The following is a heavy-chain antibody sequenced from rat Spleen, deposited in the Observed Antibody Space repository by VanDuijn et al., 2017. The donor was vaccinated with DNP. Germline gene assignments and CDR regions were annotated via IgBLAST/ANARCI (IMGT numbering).Heavy chain of an antibody. CDR3: TTHGASYGLNWFAY. Sequence: EVQLVESGGGLVQPGRSLTLSCTASGFTFSDYYMAWVRQAPTKGLELVAYISYFGDNTYSGDSVKGRFTISRDNAKSTLYLQMNSLRSEDMATYYCTTHGASYGLNWFAYWGQGTLVTVSS. J-gene: IGHJ3*01. V-gene: IGHV5-20*01. CDR2: ISYFGDNT. CDR1: GFTFSDYY. D-gene: IGHD1-11*01.